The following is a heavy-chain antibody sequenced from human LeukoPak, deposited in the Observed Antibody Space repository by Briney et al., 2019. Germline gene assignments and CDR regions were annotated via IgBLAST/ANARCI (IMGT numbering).Heavy chain of an antibody. Sequence: GGSLRLSCAASGFTFSDYYMSWIRQAPGKGLEWVAVIWYDGSNKYYADSVKGRFTISRDNSKNTLYLQMNSLRAEDTAVYYCANHHFDWLFDYWGQGTLVTVSS. V-gene: IGHV3-33*08. CDR3: ANHHFDWLFDY. J-gene: IGHJ4*02. D-gene: IGHD3-9*01. CDR2: IWYDGSNK. CDR1: GFTFSDYY.